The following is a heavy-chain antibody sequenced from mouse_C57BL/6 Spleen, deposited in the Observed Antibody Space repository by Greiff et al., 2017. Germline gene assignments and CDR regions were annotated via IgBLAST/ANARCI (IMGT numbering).Heavy chain of an antibody. V-gene: IGHV1-26*01. CDR1: GYTFTDYY. D-gene: IGHD1-1*01. CDR3: ARSGTIFPYGSSYGAMDY. Sequence: EVQLQQSGPELVKPGASVKISCKASGYTFTDYYMNWVKQSHGKSLEWIGDINPNNGGTSYNQKFKGKATLTVDKSSSTAYMELRSLTSEDSAVYYCARSGTIFPYGSSYGAMDYWGQGTSVTVSS. J-gene: IGHJ4*01. CDR2: INPNNGGT.